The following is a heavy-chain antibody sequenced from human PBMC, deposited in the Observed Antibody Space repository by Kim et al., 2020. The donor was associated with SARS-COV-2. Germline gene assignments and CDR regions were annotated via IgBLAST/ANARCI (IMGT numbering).Heavy chain of an antibody. CDR3: AKANPLGYSGSYNLYYFDY. CDR2: ISGSGGST. Sequence: GRSLRLSCAASGFTFSSYAMSWVRQAPGKGLEWVSAISGSGGSTYYADSVKGRFTISRDNSKNTLYLQMNSLRAEDTAVYYCAKANPLGYSGSYNLYYFDYWGQGTLVTVSS. J-gene: IGHJ4*02. D-gene: IGHD1-26*01. V-gene: IGHV3-23*01. CDR1: GFTFSSYA.